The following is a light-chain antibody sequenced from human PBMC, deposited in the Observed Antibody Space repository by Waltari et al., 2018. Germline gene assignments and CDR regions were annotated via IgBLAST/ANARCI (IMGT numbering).Light chain of an antibody. CDR2: EAR. Sequence: QSALTQPASVSGSPGQAINIPFTGTNSDVWAYNLVSWYQQYPGRAPSLMIYEARNRPSGVSNRVSASKSGNTASLTISGLQADDEADYYCCSYGGSYTWVFGGGTKVTVL. CDR1: NSDVWAYNL. CDR3: CSYGGSYTWV. V-gene: IGLV2-23*01. J-gene: IGLJ3*02.